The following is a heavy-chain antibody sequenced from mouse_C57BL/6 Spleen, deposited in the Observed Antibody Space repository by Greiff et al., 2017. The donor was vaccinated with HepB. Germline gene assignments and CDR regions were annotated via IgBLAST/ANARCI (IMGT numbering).Heavy chain of an antibody. D-gene: IGHD3-3*01. CDR3: TAGSY. CDR1: GYTFTDYE. V-gene: IGHV1-15*01. Sequence: VKLMESGAELVRPGASVTLSCKASGYTFTDYEMHWVKQTPVHGLEWIGAIDPETGGTAYNQKFKGKAILTADKSSSTAYMELRSLTSEDSAVYYCTAGSYWGQGTLVTVSA. CDR2: IDPETGGT. J-gene: IGHJ3*01.